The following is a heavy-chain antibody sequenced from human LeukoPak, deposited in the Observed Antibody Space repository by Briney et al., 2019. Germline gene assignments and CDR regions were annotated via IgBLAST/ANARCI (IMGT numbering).Heavy chain of an antibody. CDR2: MNPNSGNT. J-gene: IGHJ4*02. CDR1: GYTFTSYD. Sequence: ASVKVSCKASGYTFTSYDINWVRQATGQGLEWMGWMNPNSGNTDYAQSLQGRVTMTTDTSTNTAYMELRSLRSDDTAVYYCARDGGYFDYWGQGTLVSVSS. V-gene: IGHV1-8*02. CDR3: ARDGGYFDY.